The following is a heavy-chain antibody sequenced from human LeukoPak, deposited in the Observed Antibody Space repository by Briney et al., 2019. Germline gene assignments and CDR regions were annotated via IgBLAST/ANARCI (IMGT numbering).Heavy chain of an antibody. V-gene: IGHV3-33*01. CDR2: IWYDGTNK. D-gene: IGHD1-26*01. CDR3: ARSVLEWDYFHY. J-gene: IGHJ4*02. CDR1: GFTFSSYG. Sequence: GGSLRLSCAASGFTFSSYGMHWVRQAPGKGLEWVAVIWYDGTNKYYADSVKGRFTISRDNSKNTLYLQMNSLRAEDTAVYYCARSVLEWDYFHYWGQGTLVTVSS.